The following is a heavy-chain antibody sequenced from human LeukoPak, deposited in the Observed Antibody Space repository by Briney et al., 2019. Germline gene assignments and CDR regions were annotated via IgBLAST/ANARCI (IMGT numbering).Heavy chain of an antibody. V-gene: IGHV2-5*01. J-gene: IGHJ4*02. CDR2: IYWNDDK. CDR1: GFSLSTSGVG. CDR3: AHKRRVSRYYDSSGYYYVGYFDY. D-gene: IGHD3-22*01. Sequence: KESGPTLVNPTQTLTLTCTFSGFSLSTSGVGVGWIRQPPGKALEWLALIYWNDDKRYSPSLKSRLTITKDTSKNQVVLTMTNMDPVDTATYYCAHKRRVSRYYDSSGYYYVGYFDYWGQGTLVTVSS.